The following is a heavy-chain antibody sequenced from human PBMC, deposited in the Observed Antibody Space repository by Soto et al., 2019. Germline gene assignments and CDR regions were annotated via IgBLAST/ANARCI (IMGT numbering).Heavy chain of an antibody. CDR1: GYTFTGYD. CDR3: AGEKVGTTCIDF. J-gene: IGHJ4*02. Sequence: QAQLVQSGAEVKKPGASVKVSCKASGYTFTGYDINWVRQATGQGLEWMGWMNPNSGNTGYAQNFQGRCTMTRDNSITTAYMELTSLRDDDSAVYFCAGEKVGTTCIDFWGQGTLVTVSS. CDR2: MNPNSGNT. V-gene: IGHV1-8*01. D-gene: IGHD1-7*01.